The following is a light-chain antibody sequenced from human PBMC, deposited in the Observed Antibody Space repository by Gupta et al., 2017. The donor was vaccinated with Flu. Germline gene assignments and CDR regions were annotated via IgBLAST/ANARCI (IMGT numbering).Light chain of an antibody. Sequence: SALTQTPSASGSLRKSVTISCSGTSSDVGAYNHVSWYQHHPEKAPKLLIYEVSKRPSGVPDRFSASKSGNTASLTVSGRQSEEEADYYCSSYATNNNFKFGGGTKLTVL. J-gene: IGLJ2*01. CDR1: SSDVGAYNH. V-gene: IGLV2-8*01. CDR2: EVS. CDR3: SSYATNNNFK.